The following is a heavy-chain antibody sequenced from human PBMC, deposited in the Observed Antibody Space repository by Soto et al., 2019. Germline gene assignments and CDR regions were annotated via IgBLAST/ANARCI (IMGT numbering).Heavy chain of an antibody. CDR1: GGSISSYY. Sequence: SETLSLTCTVSGGSISSYYWSWIRQPPGKGLEWIGYIYYSGSTNYNPSLKSRVTISVDTSKNQFSLKLSSVTAADTAVYYCARFRGGYSNHAFDIWGQGTMVTVSS. CDR2: IYYSGST. CDR3: ARFRGGYSNHAFDI. J-gene: IGHJ3*02. V-gene: IGHV4-59*01. D-gene: IGHD3-3*01.